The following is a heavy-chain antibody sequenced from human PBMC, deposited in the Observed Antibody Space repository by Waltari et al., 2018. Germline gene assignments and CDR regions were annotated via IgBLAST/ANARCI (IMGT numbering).Heavy chain of an antibody. D-gene: IGHD6-13*01. Sequence: EVQLVESGGGLVQPGGSLRLSCAASGFTFSSYWMHWVRPAPGKGLVWVSRINSDGSSTSYADSVKGRFTISRDNAKNTLYLQMNSRRAEDTAVYYCARGPLYSSSRNWFDPWGQGTLVTVSS. V-gene: IGHV3-74*01. CDR2: INSDGSST. CDR1: GFTFSSYW. CDR3: ARGPLYSSSRNWFDP. J-gene: IGHJ5*02.